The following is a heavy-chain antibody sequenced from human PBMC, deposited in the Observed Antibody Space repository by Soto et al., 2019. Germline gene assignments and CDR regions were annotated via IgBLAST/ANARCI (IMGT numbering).Heavy chain of an antibody. D-gene: IGHD3-10*01. J-gene: IGHJ5*02. CDR3: ARSSGGVYGIIIGGTNWFGT. Sequence: VQLVQSGAEVRKPGASVKVSCKAPADTFTSYYINWVRQAPGQGLEWMGIINPNGGSTRYAQKFPGRVTLPRDTPASTVYMEMRNLRSDDTDLYFCARSSGGVYGIIIGGTNWFGTWGQGTLVTVSS. CDR2: INPNGGST. V-gene: IGHV1-46*01. CDR1: ADTFTSYY.